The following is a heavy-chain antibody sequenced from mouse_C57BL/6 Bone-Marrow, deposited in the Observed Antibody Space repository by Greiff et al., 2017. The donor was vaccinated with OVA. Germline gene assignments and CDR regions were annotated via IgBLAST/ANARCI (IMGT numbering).Heavy chain of an antibody. D-gene: IGHD4-1*01. CDR3: ARVELGRAFDY. J-gene: IGHJ2*01. CDR2: IYPGDGDT. Sequence: VQLVESGAELVKPGASVKISCKASGYAFSSYWMNWVKQRPGKGLEWIGQIYPGDGDTNYNGKFKGKATLTADKSSSTAYMQLSSLTSEDSAVYFWARVELGRAFDYWGQGTTLTVSS. V-gene: IGHV1-80*01. CDR1: GYAFSSYW.